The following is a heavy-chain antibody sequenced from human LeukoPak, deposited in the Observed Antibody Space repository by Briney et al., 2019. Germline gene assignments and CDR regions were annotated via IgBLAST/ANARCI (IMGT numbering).Heavy chain of an antibody. CDR2: IYSSGST. V-gene: IGHV4-4*07. CDR1: GGSISSYY. CDR3: ARSGGDRGWYYFDY. Sequence: SETLSLTCTVSGGSISSYYWSWIRQPAGKGLEWIGRIYSSGSTDYNPSLKSRVTMSVDTSKNQFSLKLTSITAADTAAYYCARSGGDRGWYYFDYWGQGTLVTVSS. J-gene: IGHJ4*02. D-gene: IGHD6-19*01.